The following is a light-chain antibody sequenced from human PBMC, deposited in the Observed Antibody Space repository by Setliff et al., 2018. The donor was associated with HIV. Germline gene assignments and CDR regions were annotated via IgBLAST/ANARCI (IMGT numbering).Light chain of an antibody. CDR1: NIGSKS. CDR2: YDS. V-gene: IGLV3-21*04. J-gene: IGLJ1*01. Sequence: SYELTQPPSVSVAPGKTARITCGGNNIGSKSVHWYQQKPGQAPVLVIYYDSDRPSGIPERFSGSNSGNTATLTISRVEAGDEADYYCQVWDSSSDHSEVFGTGTKVTV. CDR3: QVWDSSSDHSEV.